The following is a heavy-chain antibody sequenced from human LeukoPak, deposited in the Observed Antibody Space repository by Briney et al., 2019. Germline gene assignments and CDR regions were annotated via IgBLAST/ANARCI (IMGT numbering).Heavy chain of an antibody. Sequence: PSETLSLTCTVSGGSISRYYWTWIRQPPGKGLEWIGHIYYSGSTNYNPSLKSRVTISVDTSKNQFSLKLSSVTAADTAVYYCARSITSSWYGDFQHWGQGTLVTVSS. D-gene: IGHD6-13*01. V-gene: IGHV4-59*01. CDR3: ARSITSSWYGDFQH. CDR2: IYYSGST. J-gene: IGHJ1*01. CDR1: GGSISRYY.